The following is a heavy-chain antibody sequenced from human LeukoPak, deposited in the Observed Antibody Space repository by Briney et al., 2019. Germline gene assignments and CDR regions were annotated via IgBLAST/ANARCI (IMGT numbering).Heavy chain of an antibody. CDR3: ARVRTSYDSSGYYFDAFDI. CDR2: ISAYNGNT. Sequence: ASVKVSCKASGCTFTSYGISWVRQAPGQGLEWMGWISAYNGNTNYAQKLQGRVTMTTDTSTSTAYMELRSLRSDDTAVYYCARVRTSYDSSGYYFDAFDIWGQGTMVTVSS. V-gene: IGHV1-18*01. J-gene: IGHJ3*02. CDR1: GCTFTSYG. D-gene: IGHD3-22*01.